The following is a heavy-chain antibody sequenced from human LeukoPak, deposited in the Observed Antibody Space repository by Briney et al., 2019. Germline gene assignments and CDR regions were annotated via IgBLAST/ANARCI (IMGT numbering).Heavy chain of an antibody. CDR1: GFTFSSYG. CDR3: AKGSPDTAIPRY. D-gene: IGHD5-18*01. CDR2: ISYDGSNK. Sequence: GRSLRLSCAASGFTFSSYGMHWVRQAPGKGLEWVAVISYDGSNKYYADSVKGRFTISRDNSKNTLYLQMNSLRAEDTAVYYCAKGSPDTAIPRYWGQGTLVTVSS. V-gene: IGHV3-30*18. J-gene: IGHJ4*02.